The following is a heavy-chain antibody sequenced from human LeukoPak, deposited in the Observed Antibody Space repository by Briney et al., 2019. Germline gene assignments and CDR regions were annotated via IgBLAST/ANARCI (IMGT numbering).Heavy chain of an antibody. CDR3: AREPSGVVTPDAFDI. Sequence: GGSLRLSCAASGFTFSSYWMSWVRQAPGKGLEWVANIKQDGSEKYYVDSVKGRFTISRDNAKNSLYLQMNSLGAEDTAVYYCAREPSGVVTPDAFDIWGQGTMVTVSS. CDR2: IKQDGSEK. V-gene: IGHV3-7*01. D-gene: IGHD3-3*01. CDR1: GFTFSSYW. J-gene: IGHJ3*02.